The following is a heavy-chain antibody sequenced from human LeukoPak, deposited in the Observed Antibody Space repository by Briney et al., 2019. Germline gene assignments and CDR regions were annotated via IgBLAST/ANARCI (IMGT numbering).Heavy chain of an antibody. D-gene: IGHD1-1*01. J-gene: IGHJ4*02. CDR3: ARKTDHQTGGDY. CDR1: GFSVSRNY. CDR2: IYSGGST. V-gene: IGHV3-66*01. Sequence: QPGGSLRLSCAASGFSVSRNYMTWVRQAPGEGLEWVSLIYSGGSTSYADSVKGRFTISRDNSKNTLYLQMNSLRAEDTAVYYCARKTDHQTGGDYWGQGTLVTVSS.